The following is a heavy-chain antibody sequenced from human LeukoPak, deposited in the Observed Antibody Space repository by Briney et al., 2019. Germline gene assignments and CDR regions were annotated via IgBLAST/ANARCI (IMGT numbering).Heavy chain of an antibody. CDR3: ASGQLLWFGELWGGFDY. CDR1: GFTFSSYA. D-gene: IGHD3-10*01. CDR2: ISGSGGST. J-gene: IGHJ4*02. Sequence: GGSLRLSCAASGFTFSSYAMSWVRQAPGKGLEWVSAISGSGGSTYYADSVKGRFTISRDNSKNTLYLQMNSLRAEDTAVYYCASGQLLWFGELWGGFDYWGQGTLVTVSS. V-gene: IGHV3-23*01.